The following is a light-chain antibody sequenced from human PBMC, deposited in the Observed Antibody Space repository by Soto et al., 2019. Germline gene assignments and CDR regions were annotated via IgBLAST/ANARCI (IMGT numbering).Light chain of an antibody. V-gene: IGKV3-20*01. CDR1: QSVSSSY. CDR2: GAS. J-gene: IGKJ2*01. Sequence: EIVLTQSPGTLSLSPGERATLSCRASQSVSSSYLAWYQQKPGQAPRLRIYGASSRATDIPARFSGSGSGTEFTLTIGRLEPEDFAVYYCQQYVSSMYPVGQGTKLEIK. CDR3: QQYVSSMYP.